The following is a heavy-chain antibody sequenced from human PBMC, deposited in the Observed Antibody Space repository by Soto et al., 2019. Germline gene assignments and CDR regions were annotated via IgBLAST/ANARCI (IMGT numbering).Heavy chain of an antibody. D-gene: IGHD3-22*01. CDR2: IYYSGST. J-gene: IGHJ4*02. V-gene: IGHV4-31*03. Sequence: QVQLQESGPGLVKPSQTLSLTCTVSGGSISSGGYYWSWIRQHPGKGLEWIGYIYYSGSTYYNPSLQSRVTISVDTSKNQFSLKLSSVTAADTAVYYCARGPESYYDSSGYYIFDYWGQGTLVTVSS. CDR3: ARGPESYYDSSGYYIFDY. CDR1: GGSISSGGYY.